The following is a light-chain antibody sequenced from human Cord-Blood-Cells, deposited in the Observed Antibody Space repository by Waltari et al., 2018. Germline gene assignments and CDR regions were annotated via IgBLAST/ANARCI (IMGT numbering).Light chain of an antibody. Sequence: EIVLTQSPGTLSLSPGERAPLPCRASQSVSSSDLAWYQQKPGQAPRPLIYGASSRATGIPDRFSGSGSGTDFTLTISRLEPEDFAVYDCQQYGSSAWTFGQGTKVEIK. V-gene: IGKV3-20*01. CDR1: QSVSSSD. J-gene: IGKJ1*01. CDR3: QQYGSSAWT. CDR2: GAS.